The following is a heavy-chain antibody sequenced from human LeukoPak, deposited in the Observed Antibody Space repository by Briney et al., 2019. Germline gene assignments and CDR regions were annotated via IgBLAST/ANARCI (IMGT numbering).Heavy chain of an antibody. V-gene: IGHV1-2*02. CDR3: ARDLQGRGEYRSIVVVPAGDY. Sequence: ASVKVSCKASGYTFTGYYMHWVRQAPGQGLEWMGWINPNSGGTNYAQKFQGRVTMTRDTSISTAYMELSRLRSDDTAVYYCARDLQGRGEYRSIVVVPAGDYWGQGTLVTVSS. J-gene: IGHJ4*02. CDR2: INPNSGGT. CDR1: GYTFTGYY. D-gene: IGHD2-2*01.